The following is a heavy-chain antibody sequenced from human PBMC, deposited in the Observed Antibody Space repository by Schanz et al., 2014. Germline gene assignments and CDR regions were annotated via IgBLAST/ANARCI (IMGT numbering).Heavy chain of an antibody. CDR3: ARDYYDSSGYYYCDY. V-gene: IGHV1-69*09. CDR2: IIPILGIA. Sequence: QVHLVQSGAEVHKPGASVKVSCKASGGTFSTYTISWVRQAPGQGLEWMGRIIPILGIATYAQKFEGRLTITADKSTSTAYMELSSLRSEDTAMYYCARDYYDSSGYYYCDYWGQGTLVTVSS. J-gene: IGHJ4*02. CDR1: GGTFSTYT. D-gene: IGHD3-22*01.